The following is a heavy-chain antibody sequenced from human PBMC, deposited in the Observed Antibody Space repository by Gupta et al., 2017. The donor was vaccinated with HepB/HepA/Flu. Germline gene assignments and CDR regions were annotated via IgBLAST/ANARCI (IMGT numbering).Heavy chain of an antibody. D-gene: IGHD1-1*01. J-gene: IGHJ5*02. CDR3: AKGSVAYTNFGWLDP. CDR1: GFPFRSYG. CDR2: ISYDGSNQ. V-gene: IGHV3-30*18. Sequence: QVQLVESGGGAVQPGRSLRLSCAGSGFPFRSYGMHWVRQAPGKGLEWVAFISYDGSNQYYADSLKGRFTISRDNSVNTLFLQMNSLKREDTAVYYCAKGSVAYTNFGWLDPWGQGTLVTVSS.